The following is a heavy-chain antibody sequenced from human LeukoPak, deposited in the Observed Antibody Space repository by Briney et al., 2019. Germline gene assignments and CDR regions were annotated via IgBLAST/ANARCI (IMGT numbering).Heavy chain of an antibody. CDR2: IYSGGST. CDR3: GGYSSRWYWAFDI. Sequence: GGSLRLSCAASGFTVSSNYMSWVRQAPGKGLEWVSVIYSGGSTYYADSVKGRFTISRDNSKNTLYLQMNSLRAEDTAVYYCGGYSSRWYWAFDIWGQGTMVTVSS. J-gene: IGHJ3*02. V-gene: IGHV3-53*01. CDR1: GFTVSSNY. D-gene: IGHD6-19*01.